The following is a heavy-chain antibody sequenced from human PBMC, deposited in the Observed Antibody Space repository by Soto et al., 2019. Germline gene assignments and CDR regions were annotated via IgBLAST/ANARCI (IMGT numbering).Heavy chain of an antibody. CDR1: GFTFSSYA. CDR2: SGSNGGST. Sequence: GGSLRLSCAASGFTFSSYAMHWVRQAPGKGLEYVSASGSNGGSTYYADSVKGRFTISRDNSKNTLYLQMGSLRAEDMAVYYCASAREPGWIRGAIDYWGHVTLVTVSS. V-gene: IGHV3-64*02. CDR3: ASAREPGWIRGAIDY. J-gene: IGHJ4*01. D-gene: IGHD1-26*01.